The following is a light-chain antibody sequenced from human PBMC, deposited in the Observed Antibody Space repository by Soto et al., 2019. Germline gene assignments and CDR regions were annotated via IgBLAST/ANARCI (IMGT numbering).Light chain of an antibody. V-gene: IGLV1-44*01. Sequence: QSVLTQPPSASGTPGQRVIISCSGSSSNIGSNTVNWYQQLPGTAPKLLIYSNNQRPSGVPDRFSGSKSGTSASLAISGLQPEDEADYYCAAWDDSLNGPVFGGGTKLTVL. CDR3: AAWDDSLNGPV. CDR1: SSNIGSNT. CDR2: SNN. J-gene: IGLJ2*01.